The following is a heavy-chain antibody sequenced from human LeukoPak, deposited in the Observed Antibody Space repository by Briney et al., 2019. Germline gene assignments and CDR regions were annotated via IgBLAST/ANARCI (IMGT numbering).Heavy chain of an antibody. Sequence: PGGSLRLSCAASGFTFSSYGMHWVRQAPGKGLEWVAVITYDGSNKYYADSVKGRFTISRDNSKNTLYLQMNSLRAEDTAVYYCAKDSGRDIVVVTAILDYWGQGTLVTVSS. CDR1: GFTFSSYG. V-gene: IGHV3-30*18. CDR2: ITYDGSNK. D-gene: IGHD2-21*02. J-gene: IGHJ4*02. CDR3: AKDSGRDIVVVTAILDY.